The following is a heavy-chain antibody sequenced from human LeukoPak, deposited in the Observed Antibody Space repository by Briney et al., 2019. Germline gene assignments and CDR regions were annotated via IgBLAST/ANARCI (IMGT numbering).Heavy chain of an antibody. V-gene: IGHV4-30-4*01. CDR3: ARDQAAGTGIDY. CDR1: GGSISSGDYY. D-gene: IGHD6-13*01. J-gene: IGHJ4*02. CDR2: IYYSGST. Sequence: PSQTLSLTCTVSGGSISSGDYYWSWIRQPPGKGLEWIGYIYYSGSTYYNPSLKSRVTISVDTSKNQFSLKLSSVTAADTAVYYCARDQAAGTGIDYWGQGTLVTVSS.